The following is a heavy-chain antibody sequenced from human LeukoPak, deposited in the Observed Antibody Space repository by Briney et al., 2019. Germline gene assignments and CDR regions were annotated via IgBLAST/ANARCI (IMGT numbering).Heavy chain of an antibody. CDR1: GFTFSSYG. Sequence: GGSLRLSCAASGFTFSSYGMHWVRQAPGKGLEWVTFIRYDGSNKYYADSVKGRFTISRDNSKNTLYLQMNSLRAEDTAVYYCAKVAQPYYYYYGMDVWGQGTTVTVSS. J-gene: IGHJ6*02. V-gene: IGHV3-30*02. CDR2: IRYDGSNK. CDR3: AKVAQPYYYYYGMDV.